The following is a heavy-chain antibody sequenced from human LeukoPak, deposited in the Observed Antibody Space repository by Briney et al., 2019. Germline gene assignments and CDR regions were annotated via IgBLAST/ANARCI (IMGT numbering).Heavy chain of an antibody. J-gene: IGHJ6*02. CDR3: ARVRADGYPQRTTGGMDV. Sequence: GSSVKVSCKASGGTFSSYAISWVRQAPGQGLEWMGRIIPILGIANYAQKFQGRVTITADKSTSTAYMELSSLRSEDTAVYYCARVRADGYPQRTTGGMDVWGQGTTDTVSS. V-gene: IGHV1-69*04. CDR2: IIPILGIA. D-gene: IGHD5-24*01. CDR1: GGTFSSYA.